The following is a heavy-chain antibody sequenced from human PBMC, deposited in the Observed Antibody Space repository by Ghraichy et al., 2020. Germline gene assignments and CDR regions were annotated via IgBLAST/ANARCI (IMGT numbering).Heavy chain of an antibody. V-gene: IGHV3-23*01. J-gene: IGHJ4*02. CDR3: AKDIVVVAAAMRGFDY. Sequence: GGSLRLSCAASGFTFSSYAMSWVRQAPGKGLEWVSAISGSGGSTYYADSVKGRFTISRDNSKNTLYLQMNSLRAEDTAVYYCAKDIVVVAAAMRGFDYWGQGTLVTVSS. D-gene: IGHD2-2*01. CDR1: GFTFSSYA. CDR2: ISGSGGST.